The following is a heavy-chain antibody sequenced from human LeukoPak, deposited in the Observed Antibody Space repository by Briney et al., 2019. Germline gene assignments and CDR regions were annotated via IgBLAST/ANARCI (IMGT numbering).Heavy chain of an antibody. D-gene: IGHD6-19*01. CDR1: GYTFTSYG. CDR3: ARCTRFGGWYCNDY. J-gene: IGHJ4*02. V-gene: IGHV1-18*01. Sequence: ASVKVSCKASGYTFTSYGTSWVRQAPGQGLEWMGWISAYNGNTNYAQKLQGKVTMTTDTSTSTAYMELRSLRSDDTAVYYCARCTRFGGWYCNDYWGQGTLVTVSS. CDR2: ISAYNGNT.